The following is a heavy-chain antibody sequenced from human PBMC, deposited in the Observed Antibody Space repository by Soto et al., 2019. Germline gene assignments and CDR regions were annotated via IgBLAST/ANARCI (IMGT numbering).Heavy chain of an antibody. Sequence: QVQLVQSGAEVKKPGSSVKVSCKASGGTFSSYTISWVRQAPGQGLEWMGRIIPILDIANYAQKFQGRVTITADKSTDTAYMDLSSLRSEDTAVYYCATVGGGSIWGQGTMVTVSS. CDR3: ATVGGGSI. CDR1: GGTFSSYT. J-gene: IGHJ3*02. CDR2: IIPILDIA. V-gene: IGHV1-69*02. D-gene: IGHD2-15*01.